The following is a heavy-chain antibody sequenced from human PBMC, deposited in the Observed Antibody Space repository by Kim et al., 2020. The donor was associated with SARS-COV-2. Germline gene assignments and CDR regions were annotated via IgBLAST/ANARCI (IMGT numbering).Heavy chain of an antibody. J-gene: IGHJ4*02. Sequence: GRFTISRDNSKNTLYLQMNGLRAEDTAAYYCAKELNKKEYYYDSSGSPFDHWGQGTLVTVSS. V-gene: IGHV3-23*01. D-gene: IGHD3-22*01. CDR3: AKELNKKEYYYDSSGSPFDH.